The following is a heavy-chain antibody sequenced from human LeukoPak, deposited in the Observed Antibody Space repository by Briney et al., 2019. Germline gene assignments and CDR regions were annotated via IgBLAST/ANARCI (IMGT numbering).Heavy chain of an antibody. V-gene: IGHV3-30*07. J-gene: IGHJ4*02. CDR3: ARGSPTYDSSGFDY. CDR2: ISYDGSNT. Sequence: EWXAXISYDGSNTYYADSLKGRFTISRDNAKNSLYLQMNSLRAEDTAVYYCARGSPTYDSSGFDYWGQGTLVTVSS. D-gene: IGHD3-22*01.